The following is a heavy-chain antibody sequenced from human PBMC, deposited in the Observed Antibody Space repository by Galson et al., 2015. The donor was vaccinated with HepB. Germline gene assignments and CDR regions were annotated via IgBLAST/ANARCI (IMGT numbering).Heavy chain of an antibody. D-gene: IGHD3-9*01. CDR3: ARDQGIRYFDWGFDY. Sequence: SLRLSCAASGFTFSDYYMSWIRQAPGKGLEWVSYISGSGSYTNYADSVKGRFTISRDNAKNSLFLQMNSLRAEDTAVYYCARDQGIRYFDWGFDYWGQGSLVTVSS. J-gene: IGHJ4*02. V-gene: IGHV3-11*06. CDR2: ISGSGSYT. CDR1: GFTFSDYY.